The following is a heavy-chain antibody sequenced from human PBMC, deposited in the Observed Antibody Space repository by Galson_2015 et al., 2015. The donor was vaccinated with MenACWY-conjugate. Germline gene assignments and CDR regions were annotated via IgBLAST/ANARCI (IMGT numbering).Heavy chain of an antibody. CDR2: LSGSGDKT. V-gene: IGHV3-23*01. J-gene: IGHJ5*02. CDR3: AKAQSIGWYVGYNYFDP. CDR1: GFTFSNYA. D-gene: IGHD6-19*01. Sequence: SLRLSCAASGFTFSNYAMGWVRQASGKGLEWVSGLSGSGDKTFYEESVKGRFTISRDNSKNTSHLQMSSLRAEDTAVYYCAKAQSIGWYVGYNYFDPWGQGALVTVSS.